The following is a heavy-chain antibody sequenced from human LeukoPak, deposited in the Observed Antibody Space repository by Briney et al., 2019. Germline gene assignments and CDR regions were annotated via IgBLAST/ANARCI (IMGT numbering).Heavy chain of an antibody. D-gene: IGHD2-2*01. CDR2: ISGSGGST. V-gene: IGHV3-23*01. Sequence: GRSLRLSCAASGFTFSSYAMHWVRQAPGKGLEWVSAISGSGGSTYYADSVKGRFTISRDNSKNTLYLQMNSLRAEDTAVYYCAKIVMEYCSSTSCSSDYWGQGTLVTVSS. CDR1: GFTFSSYA. CDR3: AKIVMEYCSSTSCSSDY. J-gene: IGHJ4*02.